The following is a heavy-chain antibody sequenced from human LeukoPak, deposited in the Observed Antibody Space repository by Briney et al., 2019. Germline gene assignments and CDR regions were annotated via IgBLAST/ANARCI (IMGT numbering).Heavy chain of an antibody. V-gene: IGHV3-66*01. Sequence: GGSLRLSCAASGFTVSSSYMGWVRQAPGKGLEWVPIVYAGDSTYYGDSVKGRFSISRDSFKNTLYLQMNSLRAEDTAVYYCAKDLRPDGVYDFDYWGQGTLVTVSS. J-gene: IGHJ4*02. CDR2: VYAGDST. CDR3: AKDLRPDGVYDFDY. CDR1: GFTVSSSY. D-gene: IGHD5/OR15-5a*01.